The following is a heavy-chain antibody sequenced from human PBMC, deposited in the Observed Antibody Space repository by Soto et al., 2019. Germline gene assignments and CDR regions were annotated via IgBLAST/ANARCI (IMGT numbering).Heavy chain of an antibody. CDR2: MNPNSGNG. CDR3: ARMATSGTLNWFDP. Sequence: AAVKVSCKASGYAFSNNDISWVRHVTGQGLEWMGWMNPNSGNGGYAQKFQGRVTMTRDTSTSTAYLELSSLASDDTAIYYCARMATSGTLNWFDPWGQGTLVTVSS. CDR1: GYAFSNND. V-gene: IGHV1-8*01. J-gene: IGHJ5*02.